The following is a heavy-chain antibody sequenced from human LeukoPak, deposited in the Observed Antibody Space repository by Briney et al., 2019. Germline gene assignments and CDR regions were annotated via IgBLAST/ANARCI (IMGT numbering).Heavy chain of an antibody. CDR1: GYTFTSYG. CDR2: ISAYNGNT. V-gene: IGHV1-18*01. CDR3: ARTGPVAGPPDAFDI. Sequence: ASVKVSCKASGYTFTSYGISWVRQAPGQGLEWMGWISAYNGNTNYAQKFQGRVTLTRDTSISTAYMELSSLRSDDTAVYYCARTGPVAGPPDAFDIWGQGTMVTVSS. D-gene: IGHD6-19*01. J-gene: IGHJ3*02.